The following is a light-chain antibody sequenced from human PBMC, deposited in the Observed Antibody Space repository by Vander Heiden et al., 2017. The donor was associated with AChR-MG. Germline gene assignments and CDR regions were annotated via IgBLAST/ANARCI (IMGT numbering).Light chain of an antibody. CDR3: RQLASYPYT. J-gene: IGKJ2*01. CDR1: QGISTY. Sequence: IQLTQSPSSLSASIGDRVTITCRASQGISTYLAWYQQKSVEAPKLLIYAASTLRSGVPSRFSGSGSGADFTLTISSLQPEDFATYYCRQLASYPYTFGQGTKLEIK. CDR2: AAS. V-gene: IGKV1-9*01.